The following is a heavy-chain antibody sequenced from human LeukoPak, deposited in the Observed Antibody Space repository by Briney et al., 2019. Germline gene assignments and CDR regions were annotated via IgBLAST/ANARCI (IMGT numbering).Heavy chain of an antibody. Sequence: GGSLRLSCAASGFTFSSYSMNWVRQAPGKGLEWVSYISSSSSKINYADSVKGRFTISRDNSKNTLYLQMNSLRAEDTAVYYCAKDSGLGSSRTSYDYWGQGTLVTVSS. D-gene: IGHD6-13*01. V-gene: IGHV3-48*01. CDR3: AKDSGLGSSRTSYDY. CDR2: ISSSSSKI. CDR1: GFTFSSYS. J-gene: IGHJ4*02.